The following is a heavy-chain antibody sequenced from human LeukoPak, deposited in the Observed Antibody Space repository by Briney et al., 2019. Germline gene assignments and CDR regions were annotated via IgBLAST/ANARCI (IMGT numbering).Heavy chain of an antibody. D-gene: IGHD5-24*01. CDR3: ASFRDGYNYFDY. V-gene: IGHV1-69*05. CDR2: IIPIFGTA. CDR1: GGTFSSYA. J-gene: IGHJ4*02. Sequence: SVKVSCKXSGGTFSSYAISWVRQAPGQGLEWTGMIIPIFGTANYSQKFQGRVTITTDESTSTAYMELSSLRSEDTAVYYCASFRDGYNYFDYWGQGTLVTVSS.